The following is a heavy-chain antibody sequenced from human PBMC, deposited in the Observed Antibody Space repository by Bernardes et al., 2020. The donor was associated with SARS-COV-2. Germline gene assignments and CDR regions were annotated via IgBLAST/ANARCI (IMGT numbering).Heavy chain of an antibody. Sequence: ASVKVSCKASGYTLTTYAMHWVRQAPGQKLEWMGWISAGNDNTKYSQKFQDRLTITRDTSASTVYLEMSSLTSEDTAVYYCARSPGSWPLFDNWGQGTLVTVSS. V-gene: IGHV1-3*01. CDR3: ARSPGSWPLFDN. CDR2: ISAGNDNT. D-gene: IGHD6-13*01. J-gene: IGHJ4*02. CDR1: GYTLTTYA.